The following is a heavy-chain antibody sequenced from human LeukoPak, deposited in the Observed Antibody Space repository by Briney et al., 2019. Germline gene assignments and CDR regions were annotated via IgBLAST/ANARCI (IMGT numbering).Heavy chain of an antibody. D-gene: IGHD2-21*02. CDR1: GDSVSSGGYY. Sequence: SQTLSLTCAVSGDSVSSGGYYWTWIRQHPGKGLEWIGYISNSGITSYSPSLKSRVSISVETSNNLFFLRLSSIAAADTASYYCVRDVVVTSSPDAFDIWGQGTMVTVSS. CDR3: VRDVVVTSSPDAFDI. CDR2: ISNSGIT. J-gene: IGHJ3*02. V-gene: IGHV4-31*11.